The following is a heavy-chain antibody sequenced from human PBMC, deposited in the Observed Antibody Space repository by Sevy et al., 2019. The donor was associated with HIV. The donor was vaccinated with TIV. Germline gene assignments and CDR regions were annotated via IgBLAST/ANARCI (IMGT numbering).Heavy chain of an antibody. CDR3: ATVSDFWSGYYPPGMDV. V-gene: IGHV1-24*01. J-gene: IGHJ6*02. D-gene: IGHD3-3*01. CDR1: GYSLTELS. CDR2: FDPEDGET. Sequence: ASVKVSCKVSGYSLTELSMHWVRQAPGKGLEWMGGFDPEDGETIYAQKFQGRVTMTEDTSTDTAYMELSSLRSEDTAVYYCATVSDFWSGYYPPGMDVWGQGTTVTVSS.